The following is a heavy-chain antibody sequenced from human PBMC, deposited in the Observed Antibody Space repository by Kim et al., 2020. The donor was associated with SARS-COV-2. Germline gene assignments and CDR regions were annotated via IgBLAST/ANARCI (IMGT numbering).Heavy chain of an antibody. D-gene: IGHD2-15*01. CDR2: IYYSGST. V-gene: IGHV4-59*01. CDR1: GGSISSYY. CDR3: AREVVVAATKASYGMDV. J-gene: IGHJ6*02. Sequence: SETLSLTCTVSGGSISSYYWSWIRQPPGKGLEWIGYIYYSGSTNYNPSLKSRVTISVDTSKNQFSLKLSSVTAADTAVYYCAREVVVAATKASYGMDVCGQGTTVTVSS.